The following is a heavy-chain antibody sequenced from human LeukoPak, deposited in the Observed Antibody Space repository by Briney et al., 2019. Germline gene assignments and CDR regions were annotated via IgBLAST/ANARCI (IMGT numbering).Heavy chain of an antibody. CDR2: IYYSGST. J-gene: IGHJ4*02. CDR3: ARDLPITIFGVTYSRGYFDY. V-gene: IGHV4-61*08. CDR1: GGSISNGDYY. D-gene: IGHD3-3*01. Sequence: SQTLSLTCTVSGGSISNGDYYWSWIRQPPGKGLEWIGYIYYSGSTNYNPSLKSRVTISVDTSKNQFSLKLSSVTAADTAVYYCARDLPITIFGVTYSRGYFDYWGQGTLVTVSS.